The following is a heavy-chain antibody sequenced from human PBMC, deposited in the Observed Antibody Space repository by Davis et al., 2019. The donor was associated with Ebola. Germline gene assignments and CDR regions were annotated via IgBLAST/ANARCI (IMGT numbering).Heavy chain of an antibody. D-gene: IGHD6-19*01. Sequence: GESLKISCAASGFTFSSYAMHWVRQAPGKGLEWVAVISYDGSNKYYADSVKGRFTISRDNSKNTLYLQMNSLRAEDTAVYYCAKDPRNSSGWYGYYYYGMDVWGQGTTVTVSS. V-gene: IGHV3-30*04. J-gene: IGHJ6*02. CDR2: ISYDGSNK. CDR1: GFTFSSYA. CDR3: AKDPRNSSGWYGYYYYGMDV.